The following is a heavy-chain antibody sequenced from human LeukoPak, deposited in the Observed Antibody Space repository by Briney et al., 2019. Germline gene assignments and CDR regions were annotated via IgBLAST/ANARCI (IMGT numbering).Heavy chain of an antibody. CDR2: INPNSGGT. J-gene: IGHJ3*02. CDR3: ARTYYDILTGENDAFDI. D-gene: IGHD3-9*01. V-gene: IGHV1-2*02. Sequence: ASVKVSCKASGYTFTGYYMHWVRQAPGQGLEWMGWINPNSGGTNYAQKFQGRVTMTRDTSISTAYMELSRLRSDDTAVYYCARTYYDILTGENDAFDIWGQGTMVTVSS. CDR1: GYTFTGYY.